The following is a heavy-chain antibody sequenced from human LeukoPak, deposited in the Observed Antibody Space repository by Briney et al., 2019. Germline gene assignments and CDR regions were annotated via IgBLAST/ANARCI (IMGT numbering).Heavy chain of an antibody. Sequence: PGGSLRLSCAASGLTFSSYGMDWVRQAPGKGLEWVSYISSSSITIYYADSVKGRFTISRDNAKNSLYLQMNSLRAEDTAVYYWARDDASLFDYWGQGTLVTVSS. CDR2: ISSSSITI. CDR3: ARDDASLFDY. V-gene: IGHV3-48*01. J-gene: IGHJ4*02. CDR1: GLTFSSYG.